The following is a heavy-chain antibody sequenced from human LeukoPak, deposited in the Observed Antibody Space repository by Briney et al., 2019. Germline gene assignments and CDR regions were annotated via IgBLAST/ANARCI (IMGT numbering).Heavy chain of an antibody. J-gene: IGHJ5*02. CDR3: ASLFASGSGGT. CDR2: ICYSGSTT. CDR1: GGSISSYY. Sequence: SETLSLTCTVSGGSISSYYWSWIRQPPGKGLEWIGYICYSGSTTNYNPSLKSRVTISLDTSKNQFSLKLSSVTAADTAVYYCASLFASGSGGTWGQGTLVTVSS. D-gene: IGHD2-15*01. V-gene: IGHV4-59*01.